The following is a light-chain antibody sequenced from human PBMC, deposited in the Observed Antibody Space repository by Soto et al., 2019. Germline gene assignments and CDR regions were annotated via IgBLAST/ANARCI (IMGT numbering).Light chain of an antibody. J-gene: IGKJ4*01. V-gene: IGKV3-15*01. CDR2: DTS. Sequence: DTVVTQSPATLSASPGERATLSCRASQNVVTNVAWYQQKPGQAPRLLIHDTSPRATGVPDRFRGRGDGTEFALTISSLQSEDLAVYYCQQYNEWPLAFGGGTNVDIK. CDR3: QQYNEWPLA. CDR1: QNVVTN.